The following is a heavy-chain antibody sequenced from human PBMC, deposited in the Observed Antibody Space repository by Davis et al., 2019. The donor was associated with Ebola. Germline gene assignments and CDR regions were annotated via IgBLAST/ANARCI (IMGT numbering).Heavy chain of an antibody. V-gene: IGHV1-46*01. J-gene: IGHJ3*02. CDR1: GYTFTSYY. CDR3: AREPNGFDM. CDR2: INPSGGPT. Sequence: ASVPVSCKASGYTFTSYYMHWVRQAPRQGLEWMGMINPSGGPTYPQKFQGRVAMTRDTSTNTIYMDLSSRRFEDTAVYYCAREPNGFDMWGQGTMVTVSS.